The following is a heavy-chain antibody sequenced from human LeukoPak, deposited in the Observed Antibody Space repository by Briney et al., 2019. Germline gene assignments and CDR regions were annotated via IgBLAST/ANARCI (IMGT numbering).Heavy chain of an antibody. V-gene: IGHV3-9*01. Sequence: GRSLRLSCAASGFTFDDYAMHWVRQAPGKGLEWVSGISWNSGSIGYVDSVKGRFTISRDNAKNSLYLQMNSLRAEDTAVYYCARDSAVAGRFDYWGQGTLVTVSS. CDR3: ARDSAVAGRFDY. J-gene: IGHJ4*02. CDR2: ISWNSGSI. CDR1: GFTFDDYA. D-gene: IGHD6-19*01.